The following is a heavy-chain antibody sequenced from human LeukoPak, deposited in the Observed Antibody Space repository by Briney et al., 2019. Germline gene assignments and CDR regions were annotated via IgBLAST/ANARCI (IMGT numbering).Heavy chain of an antibody. CDR1: GFTFSSYG. CDR2: ISYDGSNK. J-gene: IGHJ6*02. D-gene: IGHD3-9*01. Sequence: GGSLRLSCAASGFTFSSYGMHWVRQAPGKGLEWVAVISYDGSNKYYADSVKGRFTISRDNSRNTLYLQMNSLRAEDTAVYYCANDILTGYLANYYYYGMDVWGQGTTVTVSS. V-gene: IGHV3-30*18. CDR3: ANDILTGYLANYYYYGMDV.